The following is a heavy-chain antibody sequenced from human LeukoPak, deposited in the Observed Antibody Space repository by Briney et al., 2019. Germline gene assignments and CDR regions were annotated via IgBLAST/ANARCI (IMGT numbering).Heavy chain of an antibody. CDR1: GFTFGSYA. D-gene: IGHD6-19*01. V-gene: IGHV3-64D*06. Sequence: PGGSLRLSCSASGFTFGSYAMHWVRQAPGKGLEYVSAISSNGGSTYYADSVKGRFTISRDNSKNTLYLQMSSLRAEDTAVYYCVKGRGSSGWYTGFFWGQGTLVTVSS. CDR2: ISSNGGST. CDR3: VKGRGSSGWYTGFF. J-gene: IGHJ4*02.